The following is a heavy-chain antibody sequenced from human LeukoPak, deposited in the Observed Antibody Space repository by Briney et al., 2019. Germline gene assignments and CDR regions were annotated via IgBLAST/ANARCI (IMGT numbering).Heavy chain of an antibody. Sequence: KPGGSLRLSCAASGFTFSSYSMNWVRQAPGKGLEWVSSISSSSSYIYYADSVKGRFTISRDNAKNSLYLQMNSVRAEDTAVYYCARASDVVGATTGSDYWGQGTLVTVSS. V-gene: IGHV3-21*01. CDR1: GFTFSSYS. CDR3: ARASDVVGATTGSDY. J-gene: IGHJ4*02. CDR2: ISSSSSYI. D-gene: IGHD1-26*01.